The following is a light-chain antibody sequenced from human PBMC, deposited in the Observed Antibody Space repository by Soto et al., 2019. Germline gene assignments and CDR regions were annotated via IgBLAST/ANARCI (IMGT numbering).Light chain of an antibody. J-gene: IGKJ5*01. CDR2: AAS. Sequence: IRLPPSPPSLSAYVRDRVTITCGSSQGISNYLTWYQQKPGKVPKLLIYAASTLQSGVPSRFSGSGSGTDFTLTIGSLQPEDVATYYCQKYNCAPITVGQGSRLEI. CDR1: QGISNY. CDR3: QKYNCAPIT. V-gene: IGKV1-27*01.